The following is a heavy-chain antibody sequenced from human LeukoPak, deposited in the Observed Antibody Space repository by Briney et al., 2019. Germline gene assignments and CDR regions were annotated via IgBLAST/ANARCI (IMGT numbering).Heavy chain of an antibody. CDR2: INHSGST. CDR3: ARHRYYYDSSGYYLTGYYYMDV. V-gene: IGHV4-34*01. J-gene: IGHJ6*03. CDR1: GGSFSGYY. D-gene: IGHD3-22*01. Sequence: PSETLSLTCAVYGGSFSGYYWSWIRQPPGKGLEWIGEINHSGSTNYNPSLKSRVTISVDTSKNQFSLKLSSVTAADTAVYYCARHRYYYDSSGYYLTGYYYMDVRGKGTTVTISS.